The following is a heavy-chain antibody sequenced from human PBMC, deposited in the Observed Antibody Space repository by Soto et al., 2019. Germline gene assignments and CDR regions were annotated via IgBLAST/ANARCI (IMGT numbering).Heavy chain of an antibody. J-gene: IGHJ4*02. CDR1: GFTFSSYS. Sequence: WGSLRLSCAASGFTFSSYSINWVRQAPGKGLEWVSYIGSSSTSIYYADSVKGRFTISRDNAENSVYLQMYSLRAEDTAVYYCARSTTVTTFDYWGQGSLVTVSS. D-gene: IGHD4-17*01. CDR2: IGSSSTSI. CDR3: ARSTTVTTFDY. V-gene: IGHV3-21*05.